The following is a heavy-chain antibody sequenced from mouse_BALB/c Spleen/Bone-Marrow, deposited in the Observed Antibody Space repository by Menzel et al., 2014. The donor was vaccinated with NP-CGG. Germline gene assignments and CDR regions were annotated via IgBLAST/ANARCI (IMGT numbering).Heavy chain of an antibody. CDR3: AKNDDDAMDY. CDR1: GFSLTSYG. J-gene: IGHJ4*01. D-gene: IGHD2-12*01. Sequence: QVQLQQPGPSLVQPSQSLSITCTVSGFSLTSYGVHWVRQSPGKGLEWLGVIWRRGSTDYNAAFMSRLSITKDNSKSQVFFKTNSLQADDTAIYYCAKNDDDAMDYWGQGTSVTVSS. CDR2: IWRRGST. V-gene: IGHV2-5-1*01.